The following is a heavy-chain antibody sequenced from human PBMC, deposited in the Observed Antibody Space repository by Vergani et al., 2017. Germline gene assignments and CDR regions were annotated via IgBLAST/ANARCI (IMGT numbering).Heavy chain of an antibody. J-gene: IGHJ4*02. CDR3: ARGDYGILTGYRY. V-gene: IGHV1-46*03. CDR1: GYIFSNYY. Sequence: QVQVVQSGAEVKKSGASVKVSCKTSGYIFSNYYMHCVRQARGQGLEWMGIINPSGGHTNYAQKFQGRVTMNRDTSTSTVYMELSSLRSEDTTIYYCARGDYGILTGYRYWGQGTLVTVSA. D-gene: IGHD3-9*01. CDR2: INPSGGHT.